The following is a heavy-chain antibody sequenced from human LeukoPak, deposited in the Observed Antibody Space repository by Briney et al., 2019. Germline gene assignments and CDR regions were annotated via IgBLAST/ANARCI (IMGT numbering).Heavy chain of an antibody. CDR1: GDTFTSYY. D-gene: IGHD6-13*01. V-gene: IGHV1-46*01. CDR3: ARDPHSSSWYDY. Sequence: ASVKVSCKASGDTFTSYYMHWGRQAPGQGLEWRGIINPSGGSTSYAQKFQGRVTMTRDTSTSTVYMELSSLRSEDTAVYYCARDPHSSSWYDYWGQGTLVTVSS. J-gene: IGHJ4*02. CDR2: INPSGGST.